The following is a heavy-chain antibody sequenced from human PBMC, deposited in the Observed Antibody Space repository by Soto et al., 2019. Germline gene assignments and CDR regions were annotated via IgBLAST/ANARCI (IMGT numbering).Heavy chain of an antibody. J-gene: IGHJ6*02. CDR1: GYTFTSYG. CDR3: ARGPREIILVGMDV. Sequence: VQLVQSGAEVKKPGASVKVSCKASGYTFTSYGISWVRQAPGQGLEWMGWISGKTAKTNYAQNLQGRVTITTDTSTSTAYMELRSLRSDDTAVYYCARGPREIILVGMDVWGQGTTVTVSS. D-gene: IGHD2-2*01. V-gene: IGHV1-18*04. CDR2: ISGKTAKT.